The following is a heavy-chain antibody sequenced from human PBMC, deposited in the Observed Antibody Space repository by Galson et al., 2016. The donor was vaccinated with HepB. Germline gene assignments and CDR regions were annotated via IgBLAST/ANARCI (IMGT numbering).Heavy chain of an antibody. CDR1: SGSFSIGSYY. CDR2: MENAGST. V-gene: IGHV4-61*01. D-gene: IGHD2-2*02. Sequence: SETLSLTCRVSSGSFSIGSYYWSWVRQTPGKGLEWIGYMENAGSTNYNPSLKSRVTISIQRSKNQFFLELTSVTAADTAVYYCARDEGFYNGMDVWGQGTTVTVSS. J-gene: IGHJ6*02. CDR3: ARDEGFYNGMDV.